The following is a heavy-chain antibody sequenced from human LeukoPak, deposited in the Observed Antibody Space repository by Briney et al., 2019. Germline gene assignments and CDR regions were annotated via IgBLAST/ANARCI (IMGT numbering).Heavy chain of an antibody. CDR3: AREYCSSTSCYTVEFDY. CDR1: GFTFSSYS. D-gene: IGHD2-2*02. J-gene: IGHJ4*02. CDR2: ISSSSSYI. V-gene: IGHV3-21*01. Sequence: GGSLRLSCAASGFTFSSYSMNWVRQAPGKGLEWVSSISSSSSYIYYADSVKGRFTISRDNAKNSLYQQMNSLRAEDTAVYYCAREYCSSTSCYTVEFDYWGQGALVTVSS.